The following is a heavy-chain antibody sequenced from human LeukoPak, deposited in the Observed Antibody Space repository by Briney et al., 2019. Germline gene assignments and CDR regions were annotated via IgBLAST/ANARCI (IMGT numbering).Heavy chain of an antibody. J-gene: IGHJ4*02. CDR1: GFTFSSYE. Sequence: PGGSLRLSCAASGFTFSSYEMNWVRQAPGKGLEWVSYISSSGSTIYYADSVKGRFTISRDNAKNSLYLQMNSLRAEDTAVYYCASTVTIFGVVIDDYWGQGTLVTVSS. CDR2: ISSSGSTI. V-gene: IGHV3-48*03. CDR3: ASTVTIFGVVIDDY. D-gene: IGHD3-3*01.